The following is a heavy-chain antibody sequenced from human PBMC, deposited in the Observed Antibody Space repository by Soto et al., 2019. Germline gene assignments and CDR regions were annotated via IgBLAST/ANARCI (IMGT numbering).Heavy chain of an antibody. Sequence: ASVKVSFKASAHTFTNFDYNWVRQVTGQGFEWLGWMSPNSGDTGYAQKFQGRVTMTRDTSISTAYMELSSLTSDDTAVYYCARGPPNWGFDSWGQGTLVTVSS. J-gene: IGHJ4*02. CDR1: AHTFTNFD. CDR3: ARGPPNWGFDS. D-gene: IGHD7-27*01. V-gene: IGHV1-8*01. CDR2: MSPNSGDT.